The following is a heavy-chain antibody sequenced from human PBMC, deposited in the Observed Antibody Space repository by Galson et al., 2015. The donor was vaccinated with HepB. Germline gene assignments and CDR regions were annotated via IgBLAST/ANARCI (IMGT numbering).Heavy chain of an antibody. V-gene: IGHV3-23*01. Sequence: SLRLSCAASGFTFSSYAMSWVRQAPGKGLEWVSAISGSGGSTYYADSVKGRFTISRDNAKNSLYLQMNSLRAEDTAVYYCARQEFPSAFDIWGQGTMVTVSS. CDR2: ISGSGGST. CDR3: ARQEFPSAFDI. J-gene: IGHJ3*02. CDR1: GFTFSSYA.